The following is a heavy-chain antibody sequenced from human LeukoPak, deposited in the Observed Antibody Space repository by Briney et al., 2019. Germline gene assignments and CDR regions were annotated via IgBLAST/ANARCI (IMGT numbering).Heavy chain of an antibody. Sequence: KTSETLSLTCSVSGGSISSSSYYWGWIRQPPGKGLEWIGSMYYSGSTHYNPSLKSRVTISVDTSKNQFSLKLSSVTAADTAVYYCARQNYYDSSGYFDYWGQGTLVTVSS. CDR3: ARQNYYDSSGYFDY. J-gene: IGHJ4*02. V-gene: IGHV4-39*01. D-gene: IGHD3-22*01. CDR2: MYYSGST. CDR1: GGSISSSSYY.